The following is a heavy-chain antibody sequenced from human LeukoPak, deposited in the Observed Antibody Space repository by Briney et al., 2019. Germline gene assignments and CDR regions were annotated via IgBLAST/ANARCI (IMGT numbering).Heavy chain of an antibody. J-gene: IGHJ4*02. CDR3: ARSGGRYYYDSSGYSQFDY. V-gene: IGHV4-59*08. CDR1: GGSISSYY. CDR2: IYYSGST. D-gene: IGHD3-22*01. Sequence: SETLSLTCTVSGGSISSYYWSWIRQPPGKGLEWIGYIYYSGSTNYNPSLKSRVTISVDTSKNQFSLKLSSVTAADTAVYYCARSGGRYYYDSSGYSQFDYWGQGTLVTVSS.